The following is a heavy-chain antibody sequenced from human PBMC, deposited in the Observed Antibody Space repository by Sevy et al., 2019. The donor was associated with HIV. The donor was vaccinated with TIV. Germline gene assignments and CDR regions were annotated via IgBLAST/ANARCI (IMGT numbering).Heavy chain of an antibody. D-gene: IGHD3-3*01. J-gene: IGHJ6*02. V-gene: IGHV4-4*02. CDR2: IYHSGST. CDR1: GGSISSSNW. CDR3: ARGCINDFWSGYYRCVDYGMDV. Sequence: SETLSLTCAVSGGSISSSNWWSWVRQPPGKGLEWIGEIYHSGSTNYNPSLKSRVTISVDKSKNQFSLKLSSVTAADSTVYYCARGCINDFWSGYYRCVDYGMDVWGQGTTVTVSS.